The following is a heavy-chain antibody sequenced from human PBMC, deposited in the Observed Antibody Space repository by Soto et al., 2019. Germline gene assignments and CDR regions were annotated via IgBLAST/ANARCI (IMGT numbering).Heavy chain of an antibody. D-gene: IGHD2-2*01. V-gene: IGHV1-69*01. CDR3: ARDSKGASAIRRGYGMDV. CDR2: IIPIFGTA. J-gene: IGHJ6*02. Sequence: QVQLVQSGAEVKKPGSSVKVSCKASGGTFSSYAISWVRQAPGQGLEWMGGIIPIFGTANYAQKFQGRVTITADESTSTAYMELSSLRSEDTAVYYCARDSKGASAIRRGYGMDVWGQGTTVTVSS. CDR1: GGTFSSYA.